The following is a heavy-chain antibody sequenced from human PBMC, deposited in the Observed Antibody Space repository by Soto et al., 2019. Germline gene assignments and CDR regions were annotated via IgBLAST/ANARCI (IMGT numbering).Heavy chain of an antibody. CDR2: IGPESGAT. CDR1: CYTFTCHY. Sequence: GXSGKVSFKTSCYTFTCHYIHWVRQAPQQGPEWMGEIGPESGATRYAQKFRGRVTMTMDTSITTVYMELKNLSPDDTAVYYCGRGRSGQIVVFYWGQGTPVTVSS. V-gene: IGHV1-2*02. J-gene: IGHJ4*02. CDR3: GRGRSGQIVVFY. D-gene: IGHD1-26*01.